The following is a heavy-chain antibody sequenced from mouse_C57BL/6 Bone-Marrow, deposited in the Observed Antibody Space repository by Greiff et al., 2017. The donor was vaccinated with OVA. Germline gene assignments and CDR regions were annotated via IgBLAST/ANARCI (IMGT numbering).Heavy chain of an antibody. CDR2: ISSGGDYI. CDR1: GFTFSSYA. D-gene: IGHD1-1*01. CDR3: TRDHYGSSYPFDY. V-gene: IGHV5-9-1*02. Sequence: EVQLVESGEGLVKPGGSLKLSCAASGFTFSSYAMSWVRQTPEQRLEWVAYISSGGDYIYYADTVKGRFTISRDNARNTLYLQMSSLKSEDTAMYYCTRDHYGSSYPFDYWGQGTTLTVSS. J-gene: IGHJ2*01.